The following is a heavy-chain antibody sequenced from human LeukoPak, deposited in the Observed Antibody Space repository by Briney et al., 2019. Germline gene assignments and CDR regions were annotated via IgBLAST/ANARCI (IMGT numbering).Heavy chain of an antibody. CDR1: GFTFSSYA. Sequence: GRSLRLSCAASGFTFSSYAMHWVRQAPGKGLEWVAVISYDGSNKYCADSVKGRFTISRDNSKNTLYLQMNSLRAEDTAVYYCARDPSPYSVSDDYYYGMDVWGQGTTVTVSS. J-gene: IGHJ6*02. D-gene: IGHD3-16*01. CDR2: ISYDGSNK. CDR3: ARDPSPYSVSDDYYYGMDV. V-gene: IGHV3-30*04.